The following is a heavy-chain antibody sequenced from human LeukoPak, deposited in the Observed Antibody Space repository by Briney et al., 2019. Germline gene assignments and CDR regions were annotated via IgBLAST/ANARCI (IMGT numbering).Heavy chain of an antibody. CDR2: IFYRGTT. Sequence: SETLSLTFTVSGVSISSGTHYWGWVRQPPGRGVEWLGSIFYRGTTFYSPSLKSRVTVSIDTSKNQFSLNLNSVTAADTAVYYCARHDYDLLTGYTINWFDPWGQGILVTVSS. CDR1: GVSISSGTHY. V-gene: IGHV4-39*01. J-gene: IGHJ5*02. D-gene: IGHD3-9*01. CDR3: ARHDYDLLTGYTINWFDP.